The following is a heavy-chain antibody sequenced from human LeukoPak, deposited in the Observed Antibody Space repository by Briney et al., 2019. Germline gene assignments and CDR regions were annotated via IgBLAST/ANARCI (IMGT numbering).Heavy chain of an antibody. Sequence: PRGSLRLSCAASGFTFSDYYMSWIRQAPGKGLEWVSYISNSGSAIYYADSVKGRFTISRDNAKNSLYLQMNSLRAEDTAVYYCARQVPFYYDSSGPFASWGQGTLVIVSS. V-gene: IGHV3-11*04. D-gene: IGHD3-22*01. J-gene: IGHJ4*02. CDR1: GFTFSDYY. CDR3: ARQVPFYYDSSGPFAS. CDR2: ISNSGSAI.